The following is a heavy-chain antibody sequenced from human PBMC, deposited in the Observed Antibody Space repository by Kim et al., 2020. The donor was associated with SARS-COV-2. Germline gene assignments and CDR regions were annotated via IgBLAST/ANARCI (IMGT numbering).Heavy chain of an antibody. CDR2: IYTSGST. V-gene: IGHV4-61*02. D-gene: IGHD6-13*01. J-gene: IGHJ4*02. CDR1: GGSISSGSYY. CDR3: AREIGTYSSSWFHFDY. Sequence: SETLSLTCTVSGGSISSGSYYWSWIRQPAGKGLEWIGRIYTSGSTNYNPSLKSRVTISVDTSKNQFSLKLSSVTAADTALYYCAREIGTYSSSWFHFDYWGQGTLVTVSS.